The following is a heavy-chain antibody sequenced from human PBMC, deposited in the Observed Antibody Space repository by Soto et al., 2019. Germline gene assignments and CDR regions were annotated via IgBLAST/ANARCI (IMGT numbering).Heavy chain of an antibody. CDR2: LYSAGSA. D-gene: IGHD6-13*01. J-gene: IGHJ4*02. CDR3: ARVHSRSYHYFDY. CDR1: GFTVSSYH. V-gene: IGHV3-66*01. Sequence: EVQLVESGGGLVQPGGSLRLSCAASGFTVSSYHMSWVRQAPGKGLERVSVLYSAGSADFADSVKGRFTISRDNSKNTLYLQMSSLRAEDTAVYYCARVHSRSYHYFDYWGQGTLVTVSS.